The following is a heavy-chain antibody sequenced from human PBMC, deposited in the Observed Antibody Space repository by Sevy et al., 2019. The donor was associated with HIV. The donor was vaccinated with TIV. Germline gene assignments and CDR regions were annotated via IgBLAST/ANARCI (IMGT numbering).Heavy chain of an antibody. D-gene: IGHD3-16*01. CDR2: ISYDEAHK. CDR3: AKNLYYESHDY. V-gene: IGHV3-30*18. CDR1: GFTFRTSG. J-gene: IGHJ4*02. Sequence: GGSLRLSCVTSGFTFRTSGMHWVRQSPGKGLEWVAVISYDEAHKNYADSVKGRFSISKDNSKNTLYLQMNSLRAEDTAVYYCAKNLYYESHDYWGQGTLVTVSS.